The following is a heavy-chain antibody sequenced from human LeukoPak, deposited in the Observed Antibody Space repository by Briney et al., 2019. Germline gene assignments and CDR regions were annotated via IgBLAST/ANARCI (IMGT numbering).Heavy chain of an antibody. J-gene: IGHJ5*02. CDR3: AKEGYSGWYEGYNWFDP. Sequence: GGSLRLSCAASGFTFSSYAMSWVRQAPGKGLEWVSAISGSGGSTYYADSVKGRFTISRDNSKNTLYLQMNSLRAEDTAVYYCAKEGYSGWYEGYNWFDPWGQGTLVTVSS. CDR1: GFTFSSYA. D-gene: IGHD6-19*01. V-gene: IGHV3-23*01. CDR2: ISGSGGST.